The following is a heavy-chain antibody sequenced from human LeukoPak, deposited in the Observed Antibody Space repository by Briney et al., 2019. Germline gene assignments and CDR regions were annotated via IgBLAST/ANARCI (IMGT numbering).Heavy chain of an antibody. D-gene: IGHD3-16*01. V-gene: IGHV3-74*01. Sequence: PGGSLRLSCAASGFSISGYWMHWVRQAAGEGLVWVSRMNSGGTNINYADSVKGRFTISRDNVDNTLHLQMNSPRVEDTAVYYCIREVQVRASASLGLWGQGTLVTVSS. CDR1: GFSISGYW. J-gene: IGHJ4*01. CDR2: MNSGGTNI. CDR3: IREVQVRASASLGL.